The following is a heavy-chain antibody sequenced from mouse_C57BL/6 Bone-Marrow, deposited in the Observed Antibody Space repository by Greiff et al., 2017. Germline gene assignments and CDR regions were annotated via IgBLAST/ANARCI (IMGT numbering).Heavy chain of an antibody. V-gene: IGHV1-19*01. CDR2: INPYNGGT. D-gene: IGHD1-1*01. Sequence: EVQLQQSGPVLVKPGDSVKMSCKASGYTFTDYYMNWVKQSHGKSLEWIGVINPYNGGTSYNQKFKGKATLTVDKSSSTAYMELNSLTSEDSAVYYWARNGSRLYYFDYWGQGTTLTVSS. J-gene: IGHJ2*01. CDR3: ARNGSRLYYFDY. CDR1: GYTFTDYY.